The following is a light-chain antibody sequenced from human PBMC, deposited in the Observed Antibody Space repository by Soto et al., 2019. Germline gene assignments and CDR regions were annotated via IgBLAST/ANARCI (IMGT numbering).Light chain of an antibody. CDR1: SSDVGNYNR. Sequence: QSALTQPPSVSGSPGQSVTISCTGTSSDVGNYNRVSWYQQPPGTAPKLMIYDVSNPPSGVPDRFSGYKSGNTASLTISGLQAEDEADYYCTSYTTSSTPVVFSGGTKVTVL. CDR2: DVS. J-gene: IGLJ2*01. CDR3: TSYTTSSTPVV. V-gene: IGLV2-18*02.